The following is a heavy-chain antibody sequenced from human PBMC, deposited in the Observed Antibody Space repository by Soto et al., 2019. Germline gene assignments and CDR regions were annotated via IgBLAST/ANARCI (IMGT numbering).Heavy chain of an antibody. V-gene: IGHV3-23*01. D-gene: IGHD2-2*02. CDR3: ATDRADLYTLGAY. Sequence: EVQLLESGGGLVQPGGSLRLSCAASGFTFSSYAMIWVRQAPGRGLEWVSGISGSGYNTYYADSVKGRFTVSRDKSKNTLYLQMNSLRAEDTAVYYCATDRADLYTLGAYWGQGTLVTVSS. J-gene: IGHJ4*02. CDR2: ISGSGYNT. CDR1: GFTFSSYA.